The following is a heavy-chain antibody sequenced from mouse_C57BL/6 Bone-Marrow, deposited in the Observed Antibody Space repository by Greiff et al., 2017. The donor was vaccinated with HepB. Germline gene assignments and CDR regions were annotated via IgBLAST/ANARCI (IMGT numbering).Heavy chain of an antibody. D-gene: IGHD2-5*01. CDR3: ARRNSNYYAMDY. CDR1: GFTFSSYT. V-gene: IGHV5-9*01. Sequence: EVMLVESGGGLVKPGGSLKLPCAASGFTFSSYTMSWVRQTPEKRLEWVATISGGGGNTYYPDSVKGRFTISRDNAKNTLYLQMSSLRSEDTALYYCARRNSNYYAMDYWGQGTSVTVSS. CDR2: ISGGGGNT. J-gene: IGHJ4*01.